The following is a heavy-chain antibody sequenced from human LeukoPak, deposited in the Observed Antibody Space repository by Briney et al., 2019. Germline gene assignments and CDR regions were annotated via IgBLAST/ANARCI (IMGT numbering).Heavy chain of an antibody. Sequence: PSETLSLTCAVYGGSFSGYYWSWIRQPPGKGLEWIGEINHSGSTNYNPSLKSRVTISVDTSKNQFSLKLSSVTAADTAVYYCARHSYGSGYYFDYWGQGTLVTVSS. D-gene: IGHD3-10*01. J-gene: IGHJ4*02. CDR1: GGSFSGYY. CDR3: ARHSYGSGYYFDY. CDR2: INHSGST. V-gene: IGHV4-34*01.